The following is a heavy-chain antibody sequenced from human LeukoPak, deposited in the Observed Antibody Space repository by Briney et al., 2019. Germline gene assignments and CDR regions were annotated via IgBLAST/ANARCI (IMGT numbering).Heavy chain of an antibody. CDR2: IRTKAYGGTA. D-gene: IGHD3-3*01. CDR3: TRGSDTVFGVARDGFDS. Sequence: GGSLRLSCVASGFTFTDYFMSWVRQAPGKGLEWVGFIRTKAYGGTAEYAASVKGRFTISRDDSESIAYLQMNSLRTEDTAVYYCTRGSDTVFGVARDGFDSWGQGTLVTVSS. J-gene: IGHJ4*02. CDR1: GFTFTDYF. V-gene: IGHV3-49*04.